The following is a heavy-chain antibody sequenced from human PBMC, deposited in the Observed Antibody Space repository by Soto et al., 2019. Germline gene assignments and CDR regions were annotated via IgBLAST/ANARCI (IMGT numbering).Heavy chain of an antibody. V-gene: IGHV3-7*05. CDR3: SMTRMTTVTTGFDY. CDR1: GFTFSSYW. D-gene: IGHD4-4*01. CDR2: IKQDGSEK. J-gene: IGHJ4*02. Sequence: GGSLRLSCAASGFTFSSYWMSWVRQAPGKGLEWVANIKQDGSEKYYVDSVKGRFTISRDNAKNSLYLQMNSLRAEDTAVYYCSMTRMTTVTTGFDYWGQGTLVTVSS.